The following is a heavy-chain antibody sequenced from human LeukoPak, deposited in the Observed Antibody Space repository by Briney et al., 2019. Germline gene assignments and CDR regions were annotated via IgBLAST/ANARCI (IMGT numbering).Heavy chain of an antibody. V-gene: IGHV1-24*01. D-gene: IGHD5-18*01. CDR2: FDPEDGET. Sequence: ASVKVSCKVSGYTLTELSMHWVQQAPGKGLEWMGGFDPEDGETIYAQKFQGRVTMTEDTSTDTAYMELSSLRSEDTAVYYCAGGDGYSYGEDFDYWGQGTLVTVSS. CDR1: GYTLTELS. CDR3: AGGDGYSYGEDFDY. J-gene: IGHJ4*02.